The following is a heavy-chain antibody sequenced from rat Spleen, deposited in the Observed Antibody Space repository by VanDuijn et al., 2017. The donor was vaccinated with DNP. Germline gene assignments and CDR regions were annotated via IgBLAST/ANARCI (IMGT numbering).Heavy chain of an antibody. CDR2: IIFDGSTT. CDR3: ATNYPGTSYVMDA. V-gene: IGHV5S10*01. CDR1: GFTFSYYY. J-gene: IGHJ4*01. D-gene: IGHD1-4*01. Sequence: EVQLVESGGGLVQPGRSLKLSCTASGFTFSYYYMAWVRQAPKKGLEWVATIIFDGSTTYYRDSVKGRFTISRDNAKSTLYLQMDSLRSEDTATYYCATNYPGTSYVMDAWGQGASVTVSS.